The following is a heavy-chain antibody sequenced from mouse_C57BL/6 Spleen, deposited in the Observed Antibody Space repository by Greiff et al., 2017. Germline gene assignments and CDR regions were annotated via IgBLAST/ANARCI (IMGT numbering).Heavy chain of an antibody. CDR2: IDPSDSYT. CDR3: ARGGYGKCAMDY. CDR1: GYTFTSYW. D-gene: IGHD2-1*01. V-gene: IGHV1-69*01. Sequence: VQLQQPGAELVMPGASVKLSCKASGYTFTSYWMHWVKQRPGQGLEWIGEIDPSDSYTNYNQKFKGKSTLTVDKSSSTAYMQLSSLTSEDSAVYYCARGGYGKCAMDYWGQGTSVTVSS. J-gene: IGHJ4*01.